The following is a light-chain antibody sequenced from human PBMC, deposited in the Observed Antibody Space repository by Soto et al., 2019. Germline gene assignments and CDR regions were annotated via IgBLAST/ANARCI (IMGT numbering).Light chain of an antibody. Sequence: DIQMTQSPSFVSASVGDRVTITCRASQDISSWLVWYQQKPGKAPKLLIHATSGLQSGVPSRFSGSGSGTDFTLTISNLQSEDFATYSCQQLNSYPYTFGQGTKLEIK. V-gene: IGKV1-12*01. J-gene: IGKJ2*01. CDR2: ATS. CDR1: QDISSW. CDR3: QQLNSYPYT.